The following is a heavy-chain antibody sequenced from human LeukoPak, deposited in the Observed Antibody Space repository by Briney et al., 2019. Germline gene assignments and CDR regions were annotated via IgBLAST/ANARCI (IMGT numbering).Heavy chain of an antibody. CDR2: INPNGGRT. Sequence: ASVKVSCKASGYSFSNYYIHWVRQAPGQGLEWMGIINPNGGRTSYAQKFQGRVTMTRDTSTSTIYMELSSLRSEDTAVYYCAAISTPTTRRAYHFDSWGQGTLVTVSS. D-gene: IGHD5-12*01. J-gene: IGHJ4*02. CDR1: GYSFSNYY. CDR3: AAISTPTTRRAYHFDS. V-gene: IGHV1-46*01.